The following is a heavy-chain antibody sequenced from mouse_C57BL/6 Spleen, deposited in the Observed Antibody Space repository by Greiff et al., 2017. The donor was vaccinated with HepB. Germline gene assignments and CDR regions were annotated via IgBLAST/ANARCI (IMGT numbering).Heavy chain of an antibody. V-gene: IGHV2-2*01. CDR3: ARGRVHGAMDY. CDR1: GFSLTSYG. Sequence: QVQLQQSGPGLVQPSQSLSITCTVSGFSLTSYGVHWVRQSPGKGLEWLGVIWSGGSPDYTAAFISRLSISKDNTKSQVFFKMNSLQADDTAIYYSARGRVHGAMDYWGQGTSVTVSS. J-gene: IGHJ4*01. CDR2: IWSGGSP.